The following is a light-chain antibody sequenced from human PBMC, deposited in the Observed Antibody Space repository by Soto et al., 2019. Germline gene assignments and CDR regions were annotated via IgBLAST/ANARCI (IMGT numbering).Light chain of an antibody. CDR2: DAS. V-gene: IGKV1-5*01. CDR1: QSISSW. Sequence: IQRNQAPSTVVTCRGRSVTITWGASQSISSWLAWYQQNPGKAPTVLIYDASSLDSGVPSRFSVSVSGTEGPITLSSLKTDDGATYYCQQYNTYSRTFGQGTKVDI. J-gene: IGKJ1*01. CDR3: QQYNTYSRT.